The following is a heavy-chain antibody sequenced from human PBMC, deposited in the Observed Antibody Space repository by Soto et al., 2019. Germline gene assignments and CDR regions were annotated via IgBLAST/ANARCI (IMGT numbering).Heavy chain of an antibody. CDR3: TRGPGYDFWSEGGPHWFDP. V-gene: IGHV3-49*03. J-gene: IGHJ5*02. Sequence: GGSLRLSCTASGFTFGDYAMSWFRQAPGKGLEWVGFIRSKAYGGTTEYAASVKGRFTISRDDSKSIAHLQMNSLKTEDTAVYYCTRGPGYDFWSEGGPHWFDPWDQGTLVTVSS. CDR1: GFTFGDYA. D-gene: IGHD3-3*01. CDR2: IRSKAYGGTT.